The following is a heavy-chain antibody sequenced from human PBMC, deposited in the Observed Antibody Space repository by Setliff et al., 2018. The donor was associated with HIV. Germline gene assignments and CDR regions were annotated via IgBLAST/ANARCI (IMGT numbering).Heavy chain of an antibody. Sequence: LRLSCAASGFTFTNYYMSWIRQAPGKGLELLSYISVSGTGIKYADSVKGRFTISRDNAKNSLYLQMNSLRVEDTAVYYCARDYLYYNLYNGSPVYGMDVWGQGTTVTVSS. CDR3: ARDYLYYNLYNGSPVYGMDV. CDR1: GFTFTNYY. J-gene: IGHJ6*02. V-gene: IGHV3-11*04. D-gene: IGHD3-3*01. CDR2: ISVSGTGI.